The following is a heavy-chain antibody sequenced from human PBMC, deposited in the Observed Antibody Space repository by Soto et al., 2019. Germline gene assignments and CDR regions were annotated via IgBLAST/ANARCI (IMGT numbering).Heavy chain of an antibody. V-gene: IGHV6-1*01. CDR3: VRDVGFDFDH. J-gene: IGHJ5*02. CDR1: GDSVFSNTAA. CDR2: TYYRSKWYN. D-gene: IGHD1-26*01. Sequence: PSQTLSLTCAISGDSVFSNTAAWNWIRQSPSRGLEWLGRTYYRSKWYNDYAVTVKSRIAINPDTSKNQFSLHLNSVTPDDTALYCSVRDVGFDFDHSGQGTPVTVYS.